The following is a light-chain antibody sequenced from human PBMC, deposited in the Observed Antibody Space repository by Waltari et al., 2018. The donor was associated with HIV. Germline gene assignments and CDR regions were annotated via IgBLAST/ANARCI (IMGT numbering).Light chain of an antibody. CDR2: DVT. Sequence: QSALTQPLSASGSPGQSVTISCNGTSSDVGGYDYVSWYQQHPGKAPKLMLYDVTKRPSGVPDRFSGSKSGSTASLTLSGLQAEDEADYYCSSYAGSNNLIFGGGTKRTVL. CDR3: SSYAGSNNLI. CDR1: SSDVGGYDY. J-gene: IGLJ2*01. V-gene: IGLV2-8*01.